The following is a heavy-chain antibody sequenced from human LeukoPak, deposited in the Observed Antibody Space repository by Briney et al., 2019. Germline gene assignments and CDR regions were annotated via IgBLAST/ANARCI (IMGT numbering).Heavy chain of an antibody. CDR1: GYTFTGYY. CDR2: INPNSGGT. CDR3: ARDPARRRYCSSTSCRASLFDP. Sequence: GALVKVSCKASGYTFTGYYMHWVRQAPGQGLEWMGWINPNSGGTNYAQKFQGRVTMTRDTSISTAYMELSRLRSDDTAVYYCARDPARRRYCSSTSCRASLFDPWGQGTLVTVSS. D-gene: IGHD2-2*01. J-gene: IGHJ5*02. V-gene: IGHV1-2*02.